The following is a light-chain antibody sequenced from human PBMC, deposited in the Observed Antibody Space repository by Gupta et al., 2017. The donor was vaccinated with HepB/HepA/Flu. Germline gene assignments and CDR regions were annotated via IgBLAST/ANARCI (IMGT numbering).Light chain of an antibody. Sequence: QSALTQPASVSGSPGQSITISYTGTSSDVGGYNYVSWYQQHPGKAPKLMIYDVSNRPSGVSNRFFGSKSGNTASLTISGLQAEDEADYYCSSYTSSSTLDVFGTGTKVTVL. CDR1: SSDVGGYNY. J-gene: IGLJ1*01. CDR2: DVS. CDR3: SSYTSSSTLDV. V-gene: IGLV2-14*01.